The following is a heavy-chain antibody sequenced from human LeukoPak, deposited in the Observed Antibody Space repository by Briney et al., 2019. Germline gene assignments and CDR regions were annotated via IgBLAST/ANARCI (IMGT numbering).Heavy chain of an antibody. J-gene: IGHJ5*02. CDR2: VNQDGSEK. Sequence: GGSLRLSCAGSGFTYNSYWMSWVRQAPGKGLEWVANVNQDGSEKYYVDSVKGRFTISRDNAKNSLYLQMNSLRAEDTAVYYCAGKDWFDPWGQGTLVTVSS. CDR1: GFTYNSYW. V-gene: IGHV3-7*03. CDR3: AGKDWFDP.